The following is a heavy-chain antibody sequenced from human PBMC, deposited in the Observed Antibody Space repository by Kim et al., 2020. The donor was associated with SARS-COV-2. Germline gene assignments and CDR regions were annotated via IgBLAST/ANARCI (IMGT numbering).Heavy chain of an antibody. V-gene: IGHV3-53*01. CDR3: ARDNPMYGMDV. J-gene: IGHJ6*02. Sequence: TYYADSVKGRFTISRDKSKNTLYLQMNRLRAEDTAVDYWARDNPMYGMDVWGQGTTVTVSS. D-gene: IGHD2-2*01. CDR2: T.